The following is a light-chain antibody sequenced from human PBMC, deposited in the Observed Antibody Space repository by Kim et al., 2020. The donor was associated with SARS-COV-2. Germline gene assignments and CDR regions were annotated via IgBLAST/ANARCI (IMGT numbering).Light chain of an antibody. Sequence: APVGDRVNITCRASQSIVVWWAWYQQKPGKAPKLVIYKASSLESGVPSRFSGSGSGTEFTLTISSLHPDDLGTYFCQQYSNYPLTFGGGTKVDIK. J-gene: IGKJ4*01. CDR2: KAS. CDR3: QQYSNYPLT. V-gene: IGKV1-5*03. CDR1: QSIVVW.